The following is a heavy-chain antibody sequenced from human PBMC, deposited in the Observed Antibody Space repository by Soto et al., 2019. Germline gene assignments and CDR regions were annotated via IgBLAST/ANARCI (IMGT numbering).Heavy chain of an antibody. CDR1: GGSISSGGYY. D-gene: IGHD3-3*01. Sequence: QVQLQESGPGLVKPSQTLSLTCTVSGGSISSGGYYWSWIRQHPGKGLEWIGYIYYSGSTYYNPSLTSRVTISVDTSKNQFSLKLSSVTAADTAVYYCARSAPIFGVVMTTPYGMDVWGQGTTVTVSS. CDR2: IYYSGST. CDR3: ARSAPIFGVVMTTPYGMDV. V-gene: IGHV4-31*03. J-gene: IGHJ6*02.